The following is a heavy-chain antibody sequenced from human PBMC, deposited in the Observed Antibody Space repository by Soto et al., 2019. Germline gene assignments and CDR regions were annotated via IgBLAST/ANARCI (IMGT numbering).Heavy chain of an antibody. J-gene: IGHJ5*02. Sequence: SETLSLTCFVSGYSITAGGYYWSWIRHHPGKGLEWIGSFYSSGSIIYNPSLRSRVSISGDTSSNQFSMSLTSVTAADTARYYCARMYSSGSGWFHPWGQGTLVTSPQ. V-gene: IGHV4-31*03. CDR2: FYSSGSI. D-gene: IGHD6-19*01. CDR1: GYSITAGGYY. CDR3: ARMYSSGSGWFHP.